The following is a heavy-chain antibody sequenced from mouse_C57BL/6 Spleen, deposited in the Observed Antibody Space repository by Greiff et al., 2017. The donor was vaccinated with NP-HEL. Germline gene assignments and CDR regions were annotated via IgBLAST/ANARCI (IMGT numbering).Heavy chain of an antibody. CDR2: IYPGGGYT. Sequence: QVQLKESGAELVRPGTSVKMSCKASGYTFTNYWIGWAKQRPGHGLEWIGDIYPGGGYTNYNEKFKGKATLTADKSSSTAYMQFSSLTSEDAAIYYCASGYGSSLGFAYWGQGTLVTVSA. D-gene: IGHD1-1*01. CDR1: GYTFTNYW. CDR3: ASGYGSSLGFAY. J-gene: IGHJ3*01. V-gene: IGHV1-63*01.